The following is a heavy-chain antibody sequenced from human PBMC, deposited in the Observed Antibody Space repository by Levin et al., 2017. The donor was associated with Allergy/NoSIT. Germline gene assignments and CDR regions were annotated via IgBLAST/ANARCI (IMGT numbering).Heavy chain of an antibody. J-gene: IGHJ6*02. D-gene: IGHD4-17*01. CDR1: GGSFSGYY. CDR2: INHSGST. CDR3: ASTLRSYGARAYYYYGMDV. V-gene: IGHV4-34*01. Sequence: SETLSLTCAVYGGSFSGYYWSWIRQPPGKGLEWIGEINHSGSTNYNPSLKSRVTISVDTSKNQFSLKLSSVTAADTAAYYCASTLRSYGARAYYYYGMDVWGQGTTVTVSS.